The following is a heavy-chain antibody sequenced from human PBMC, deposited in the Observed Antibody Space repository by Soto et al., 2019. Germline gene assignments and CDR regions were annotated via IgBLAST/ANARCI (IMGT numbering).Heavy chain of an antibody. CDR3: ARVVYCSSTSCYWFDP. CDR2: ISAYNGNT. CDR1: GYTFTSYG. V-gene: IGHV1-18*01. D-gene: IGHD2-2*01. J-gene: IGHJ5*02. Sequence: QVQLVQSGAEVKKPGASVKVSYKASGYTFTSYGISWVRQAPGQGLEWMGWISAYNGNTNYAQKLQGRVTMTTDTSTSTAYMELRSLSSDDTAVYYCARVVYCSSTSCYWFDPWGQGTLVTVSS.